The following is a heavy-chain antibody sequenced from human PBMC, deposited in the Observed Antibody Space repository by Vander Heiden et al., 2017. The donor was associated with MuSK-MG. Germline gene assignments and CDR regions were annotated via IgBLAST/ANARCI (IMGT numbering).Heavy chain of an antibody. D-gene: IGHD3-22*01. Sequence: QVQLQESGPGLVKPSQTLSLPCTVSGGSISSGGYYWSWIRQHPGKGLEWIGYIYDSGSTYYNPSLKSRVTISVDTSKNQFSLKLSSVTAADTAVYDCARASGHYYDSGGYYPFDDWGQGTLVTVSS. V-gene: IGHV4-31*03. CDR1: GGSISSGGYY. J-gene: IGHJ4*02. CDR3: ARASGHYYDSGGYYPFDD. CDR2: IYDSGST.